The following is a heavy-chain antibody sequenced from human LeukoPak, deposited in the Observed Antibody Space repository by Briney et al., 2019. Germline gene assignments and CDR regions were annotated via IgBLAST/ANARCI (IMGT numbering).Heavy chain of an antibody. CDR1: GYTFTSYD. Sequence: GASVKVSCKASGYTFTSYDINWVRQATGQGLEWMGWMNPNSGNTGYAQKFQGRVTMTRNTSISTAYMELSSLRSEDTAVYYCARGQSIAVAGSGGNYYYGMDVWGQGTTVTVSS. J-gene: IGHJ6*02. V-gene: IGHV1-8*01. D-gene: IGHD6-19*01. CDR3: ARGQSIAVAGSGGNYYYGMDV. CDR2: MNPNSGNT.